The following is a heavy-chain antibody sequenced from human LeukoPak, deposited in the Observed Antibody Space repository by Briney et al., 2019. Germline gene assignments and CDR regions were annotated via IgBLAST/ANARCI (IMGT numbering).Heavy chain of an antibody. CDR2: IYTSGST. J-gene: IGHJ4*02. CDR1: GGSISSGSYY. Sequence: PSETLSLTCTVSGGSISSGSYYWSWIRQPAGKGLEWIGRIYTSGSTNYNPSLKSRVTISVDTSKNQFSLKLTSVTAADTAVYYCARETRNYYDSTGYYLIDYWGQGTLVTVSS. D-gene: IGHD3-22*01. CDR3: ARETRNYYDSTGYYLIDY. V-gene: IGHV4-61*02.